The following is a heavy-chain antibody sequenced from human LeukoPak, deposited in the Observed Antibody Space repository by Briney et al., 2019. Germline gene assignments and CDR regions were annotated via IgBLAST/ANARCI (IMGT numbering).Heavy chain of an antibody. Sequence: ASVKVSCKASGYTFTGYYVHWLRQAPGQGLEWMAWINPNSGGTNYAQNFRGRVTLTRDTSISTAYMDLSRLISDDTAVYYCARVKRGSGWNEAFDFWGQGTLVTVSS. CDR1: GYTFTGYY. CDR3: ARVKRGSGWNEAFDF. J-gene: IGHJ3*01. CDR2: INPNSGGT. V-gene: IGHV1-2*02. D-gene: IGHD3-10*01.